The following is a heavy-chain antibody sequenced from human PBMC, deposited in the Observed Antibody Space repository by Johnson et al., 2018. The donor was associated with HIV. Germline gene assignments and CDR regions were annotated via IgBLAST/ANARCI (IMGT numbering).Heavy chain of an antibody. CDR3: ARELEPTAFDI. J-gene: IGHJ3*02. V-gene: IGHV3-11*04. CDR2: ISSSGSTI. Sequence: QVQLMESGGGLVQPGGSLRLSCAASGFTFSDYCMRWIRQAPGKGLEWVSYISSSGSTIYYADSVKGRFIISRDNAKNSLYLQMNRLRAEDTAVYYCARELEPTAFDIWGQGTMVTVSS. CDR1: GFTFSDYC. D-gene: IGHD1-1*01.